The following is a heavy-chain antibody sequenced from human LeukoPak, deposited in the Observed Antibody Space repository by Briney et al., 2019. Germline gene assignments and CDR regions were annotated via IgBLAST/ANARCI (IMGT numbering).Heavy chain of an antibody. CDR3: ARDPGTRYFDWLSPYYYYMDL. CDR2: INPNSGGT. J-gene: IGHJ6*03. CDR1: GYTFTGYY. Sequence: ASVKVSCKASGYTFTGYYMHWVRQDPGQGLEWMGWINPNSGGTNYAQKFQGRVTMTRDTSISTAYMELSRLRSDDTAVYYCARDPGTRYFDWLSPYYYYMDLWGKGTTVTVSS. D-gene: IGHD3-9*01. V-gene: IGHV1-2*02.